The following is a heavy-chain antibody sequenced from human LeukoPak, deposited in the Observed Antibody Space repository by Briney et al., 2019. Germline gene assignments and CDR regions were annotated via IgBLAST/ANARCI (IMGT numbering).Heavy chain of an antibody. CDR2: INHSGST. J-gene: IGHJ6*03. D-gene: IGHD3-9*01. V-gene: IGHV4-34*01. CDR1: GGFFSGYY. Sequence: PSETLSLTCAVYGGFFSGYYWSWIRQPPGKGLEWIGEINHSGSTNYNPSLKSRVTISVDTSKNQFSLKLSSVTAADTAVYYCARVRYDMYYYYYMDVWGKGTTVTVSS. CDR3: ARVRYDMYYYYYMDV.